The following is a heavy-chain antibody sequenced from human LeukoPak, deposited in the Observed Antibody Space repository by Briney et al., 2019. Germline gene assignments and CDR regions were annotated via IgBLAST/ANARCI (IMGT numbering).Heavy chain of an antibody. J-gene: IGHJ5*02. V-gene: IGHV4-59*01. CDR1: GGSISSYY. CDR3: ARDYYGSGSSSTSGWFDP. CDR2: IYYSGST. Sequence: PSGTLSLTCTVSGGSISSYYWCWIRQPPGKGLEWIGYIYYSGSTNYNPSLKSRVTISVDTSKNQFSLKLSSVTAADTAVYYCARDYYGSGSSSTSGWFDPWGQGTLVTVSS. D-gene: IGHD3-10*01.